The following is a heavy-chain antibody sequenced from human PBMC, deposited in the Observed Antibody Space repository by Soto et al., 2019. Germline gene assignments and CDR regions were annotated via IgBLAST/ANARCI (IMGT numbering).Heavy chain of an antibody. J-gene: IGHJ6*02. CDR3: AREEVAAAGQNSYYYGMDV. Sequence: GASVKVSCKASGYTFTGYYMHWVRQAPGQGLEWMGWINPNSGGTNYAQKFQGWVTMTRDTSISTAYMELSRLRSDDTAVYYCAREEVAAAGQNSYYYGMDVWGQGTTVTVSS. CDR2: INPNSGGT. CDR1: GYTFTGYY. V-gene: IGHV1-2*04. D-gene: IGHD6-13*01.